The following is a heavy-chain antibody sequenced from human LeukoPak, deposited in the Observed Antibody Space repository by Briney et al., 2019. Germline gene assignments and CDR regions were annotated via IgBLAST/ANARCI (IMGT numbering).Heavy chain of an antibody. J-gene: IGHJ5*02. CDR2: LDWDDDK. D-gene: IGHD3-22*01. V-gene: IGHV2-70*04. Sequence: SGPTLVHPAQTLTLTCTFSVFSLSTIRMRAGWIRQPPGKALEWLARLDWDDDKYYSTSLKTRPTISKDTSKNQVVLTMTNMDPVDTATYYCARMYYYDSSGYYNWFDRWGQGTLVTVCS. CDR1: VFSLSTIRMR. CDR3: ARMYYYDSSGYYNWFDR.